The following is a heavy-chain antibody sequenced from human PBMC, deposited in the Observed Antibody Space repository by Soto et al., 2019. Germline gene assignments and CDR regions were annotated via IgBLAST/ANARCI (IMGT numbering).Heavy chain of an antibody. D-gene: IGHD3-16*01. CDR2: VSTSGNSA. CDR1: GFTFTNYV. CDR3: ASPGDPDF. J-gene: IGHJ4*02. V-gene: IGHV3-23*01. Sequence: EVQLLESGGDLVQPGGSLRLSCAASGFTFTNYVLSWVRQAPGKGLEWVSAVSTSGNSAYYADSVRGRFAISRDNSKNTLYLQMNSLRAEDTAIYYCASPGDPDFWGQGTLVTVSS.